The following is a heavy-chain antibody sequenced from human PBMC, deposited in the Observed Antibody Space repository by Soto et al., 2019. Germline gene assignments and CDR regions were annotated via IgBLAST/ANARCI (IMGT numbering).Heavy chain of an antibody. Sequence: QITLKESGPTLVKPTQTLTLTCTFSGFSLSTSGVGVGWIRQPPGKALEWLALIYWDDDKRYRPSLKSRLTITKDTSKNQVVLTMTNIDPVDTATYYCGHREAYGVDVWGQGTTVTVSS. CDR3: GHREAYGVDV. CDR2: IYWDDDK. D-gene: IGHD1-26*01. V-gene: IGHV2-5*02. J-gene: IGHJ6*02. CDR1: GFSLSTSGVG.